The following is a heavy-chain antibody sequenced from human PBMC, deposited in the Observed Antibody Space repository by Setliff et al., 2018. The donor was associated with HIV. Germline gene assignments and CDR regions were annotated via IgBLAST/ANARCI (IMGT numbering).Heavy chain of an antibody. CDR1: GGSFSGYY. CDR3: TRVGDTVVVPGVPLGAFDI. CDR2: INHSGST. J-gene: IGHJ3*02. V-gene: IGHV4-34*01. D-gene: IGHD2-2*01. Sequence: PSETLSLTCAVYGGSFSGYYWSWIRQPPGKGLEWIGEINHSGSTNYNPSLKSRVTISVDTSKNQFSLKLSSVTAADTAVYYCTRVGDTVVVPGVPLGAFDIWGQGTKGTVS.